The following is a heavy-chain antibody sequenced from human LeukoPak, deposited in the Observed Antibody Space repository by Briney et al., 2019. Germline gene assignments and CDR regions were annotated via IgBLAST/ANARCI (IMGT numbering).Heavy chain of an antibody. CDR2: ISSDSTYI. CDR3: ARDTTAAPGAFDI. J-gene: IGHJ3*02. CDR1: GFTFSSYS. Sequence: GGSLRLSCAASGFTFSSYSMNWVRQAPGKGLEWVSSISSDSTYIYYADSVKGRFTISRDNAKNSLYLQMNSLRAEDTAVYYCARDTTAAPGAFDIWGQGTMVTVSS. D-gene: IGHD6-13*01. V-gene: IGHV3-21*01.